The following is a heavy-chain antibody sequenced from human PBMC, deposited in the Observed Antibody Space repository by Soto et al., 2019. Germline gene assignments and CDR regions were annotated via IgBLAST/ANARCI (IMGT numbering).Heavy chain of an antibody. J-gene: IGHJ6*02. CDR2: ISSSSSYI. Sequence: GGSPRLSCAASGFTFSSYSMNWVRQAPGKGLEWVSSISSSSSYIYYADSVKGRFTISRDNAKNSLYLQMNSLRAEDTAVYYCARQIDSSGGAPDYYYGMDVWGQGTTVTVSS. V-gene: IGHV3-21*01. D-gene: IGHD3-22*01. CDR1: GFTFSSYS. CDR3: ARQIDSSGGAPDYYYGMDV.